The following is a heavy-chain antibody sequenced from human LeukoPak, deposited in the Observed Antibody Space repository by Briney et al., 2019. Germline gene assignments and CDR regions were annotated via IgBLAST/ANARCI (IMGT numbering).Heavy chain of an antibody. CDR3: ARFGQDYDILTGYHYYFDY. Sequence: SETLSLTCAVYGGSFSGYYWSWIRQPPGKGLEWIGEINHSGSTNYNPSLKSRVTISVDTSKNQFSLKLSSVTAADTAVYYCARFGQDYDILTGYHYYFDYWGQGTLATVSS. J-gene: IGHJ4*02. V-gene: IGHV4-34*01. CDR2: INHSGST. CDR1: GGSFSGYY. D-gene: IGHD3-9*01.